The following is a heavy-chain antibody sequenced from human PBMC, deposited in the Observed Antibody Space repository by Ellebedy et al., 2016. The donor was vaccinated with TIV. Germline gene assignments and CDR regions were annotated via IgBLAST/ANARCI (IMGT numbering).Heavy chain of an antibody. V-gene: IGHV4-31*03. D-gene: IGHD3-9*01. CDR3: ARCHYDILTGLPSGMDV. J-gene: IGHJ6*02. Sequence: MPSETLSLTCTVSGGSISSGGYYWSWIRQHPGKGLEWIGYIYYSGSTYYNPSLESRVFISLDTSKNQFSLRLSSVTAAETAVYYCARCHYDILTGLPSGMDVWGQGTTVTVSS. CDR2: IYYSGST. CDR1: GGSISSGGYY.